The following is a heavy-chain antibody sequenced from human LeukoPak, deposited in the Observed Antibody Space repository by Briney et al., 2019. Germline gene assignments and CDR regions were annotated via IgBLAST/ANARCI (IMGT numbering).Heavy chain of an antibody. CDR1: GDSMSIFH. CDR2: VYIGGSP. V-gene: IGHV4-4*07. J-gene: IGHJ6*02. Sequence: RPSETLSLTCTVSGDSMSIFHWTWVRQPAGQGLEWIGRVYIGGSPNYNPSLKSRVTMSLDTSKNQFSLKLASVTAADTAIYYCARDNPARDYYYGMDVWGQGTTVTVSS. CDR3: ARDNPARDYYYGMDV.